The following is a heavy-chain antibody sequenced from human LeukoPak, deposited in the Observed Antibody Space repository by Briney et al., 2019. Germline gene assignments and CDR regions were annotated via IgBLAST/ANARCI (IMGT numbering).Heavy chain of an antibody. Sequence: ASVKVSCEASGYTFTGYYMHWVRQAPGQGLEWMGRINPNSGGTNYAQKFQGRVTMTRDTSISTAYMELSRLRSDDTAVYYCARDGRTYYYMDVWGKGTTVTVSS. CDR1: GYTFTGYY. J-gene: IGHJ6*03. CDR3: ARDGRTYYYMDV. CDR2: INPNSGGT. D-gene: IGHD1-1*01. V-gene: IGHV1-2*06.